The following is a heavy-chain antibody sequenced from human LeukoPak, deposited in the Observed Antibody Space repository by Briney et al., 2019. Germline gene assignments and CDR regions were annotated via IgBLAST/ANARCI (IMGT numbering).Heavy chain of an antibody. Sequence: GGSLRLSCAASGFIFSSYTMSWVRQAPGKGLEWVSSISSSSIYIYYADSVSGRFTISRDNAKNSLYLQMNSLRAEDTAVYYCARAPNGTLTGYSGNFDYWGQGTLVTVSS. CDR3: ARAPNGTLTGYSGNFDY. CDR1: GFIFSSYT. V-gene: IGHV3-21*01. CDR2: ISSSSIYI. D-gene: IGHD3-9*01. J-gene: IGHJ4*02.